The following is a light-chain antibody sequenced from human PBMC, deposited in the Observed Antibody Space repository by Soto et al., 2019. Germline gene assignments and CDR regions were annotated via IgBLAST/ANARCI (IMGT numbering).Light chain of an antibody. CDR3: QQYNNWTPWT. J-gene: IGKJ1*01. V-gene: IGKV3-15*01. CDR2: GAS. CDR1: QSVTSN. Sequence: EIVMTQSPATLSVSPGERATLSCTASQSVTSNLAWYPQKPGQAPRLLIYGASTRATGIPARFSGSGSGTEFTLTISSLQSEDLAVYYCQQYNNWTPWTFGQGTKVEIK.